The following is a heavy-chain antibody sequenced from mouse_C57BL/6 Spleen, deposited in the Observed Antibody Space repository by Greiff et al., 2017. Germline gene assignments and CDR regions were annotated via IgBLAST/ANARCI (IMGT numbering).Heavy chain of an antibody. D-gene: IGHD2-3*01. V-gene: IGHV1-82*01. Sequence: LVKPGASVKISCKASGYAFSSSWMNWVKQRPGKGLEWIGRIYPGDGDTNYNGKFKGKATLTADKSSSTAYMQLSSLTSEDSAVYFCTIYDGRYFDVWGTGTTVTVSS. CDR1: GYAFSSSW. J-gene: IGHJ1*03. CDR3: TIYDGRYFDV. CDR2: IYPGDGDT.